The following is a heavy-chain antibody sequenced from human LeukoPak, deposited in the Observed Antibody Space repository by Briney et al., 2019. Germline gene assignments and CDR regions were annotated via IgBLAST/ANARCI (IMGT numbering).Heavy chain of an antibody. CDR1: GFTVSSNY. Sequence: GSLRLSCAASGFTVSSNYMSWIRQPPGKGLEWIGEINHSGSTNYNPSLKSRVTISVDTSKNQFSLRLSSVTAADTAVYYCARGRGAFDIWGQGTMVTVSS. CDR2: INHSGST. J-gene: IGHJ3*02. D-gene: IGHD5-12*01. V-gene: IGHV4-34*01. CDR3: ARGRGAFDI.